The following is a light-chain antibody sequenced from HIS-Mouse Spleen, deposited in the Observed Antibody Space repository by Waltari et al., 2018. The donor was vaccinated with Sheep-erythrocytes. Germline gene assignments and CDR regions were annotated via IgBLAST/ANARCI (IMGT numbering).Light chain of an antibody. CDR3: SSYAGSNNWV. CDR2: EVS. V-gene: IGLV2-8*01. J-gene: IGLJ3*02. Sequence: QSALTQPPSASGSPGQSVTIPCTGTSSDVGGYKYVSWYQQHPGKTPKLMIYEVSKRPSGVRERFSGSKSGNTASLTVSGLQAEDEADYYCSSYAGSNNWVFGGGTKLTVL. CDR1: SSDVGGYKY.